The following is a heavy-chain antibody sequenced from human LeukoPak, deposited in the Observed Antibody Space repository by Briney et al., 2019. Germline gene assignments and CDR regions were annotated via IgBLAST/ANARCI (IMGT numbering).Heavy chain of an antibody. CDR3: ARDHGSSSPDYYFDY. CDR1: GFTFSSYS. J-gene: IGHJ4*02. Sequence: GGALRLSCAASGFTFSSYSMNWVRQAPGKGLEWVSYISTGSSTIYYADSVKGRFTISRDNAKNSLYLQVSSLRAEDTAVYYCARDHGSSSPDYYFDYWGQGTLVTVSS. D-gene: IGHD6-6*01. CDR2: ISTGSSTI. V-gene: IGHV3-48*01.